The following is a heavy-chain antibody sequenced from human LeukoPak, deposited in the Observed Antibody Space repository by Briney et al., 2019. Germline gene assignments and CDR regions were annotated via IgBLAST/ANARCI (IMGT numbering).Heavy chain of an antibody. J-gene: IGHJ6*02. D-gene: IGHD1-26*01. CDR2: IKSDGSGT. V-gene: IGHV3-74*01. CDR3: ARGPPPIAGGYYYYGVDV. Sequence: GGSLRLSCAASVFTFSSYWMHWVRQVPGKGLVWVSRIKSDGSGTTYASSVKGRFTISRDNAKNTLYLEMNSLGVEDTAVYYCARGPPPIAGGYYYYGVDVWGQGTTVTVSS. CDR1: VFTFSSYW.